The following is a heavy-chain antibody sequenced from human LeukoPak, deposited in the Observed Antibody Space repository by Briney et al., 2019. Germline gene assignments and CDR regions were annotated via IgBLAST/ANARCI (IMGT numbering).Heavy chain of an antibody. D-gene: IGHD5-18*01. CDR3: ARLRIRGY. CDR2: INHSGST. Sequence: SETQSLTCAVYGGSFSGYYWSWIRQPPGKGLEWIGEINHSGSTNYNPSLKSRVTISVDTSKNQFSLKLSSVTAADTAVYYCARLRIRGYWGQGTLVTVSS. V-gene: IGHV4-34*01. CDR1: GGSFSGYY. J-gene: IGHJ4*02.